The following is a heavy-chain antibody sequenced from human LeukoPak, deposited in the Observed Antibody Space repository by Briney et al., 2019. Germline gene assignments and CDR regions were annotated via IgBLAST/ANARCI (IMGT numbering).Heavy chain of an antibody. CDR3: ARGGDYYDSSGYYYMVY. V-gene: IGHV3-7*01. D-gene: IGHD3-22*01. CDR1: GFTFSSYW. J-gene: IGHJ4*02. Sequence: GGSLRLSCAASGFTFSSYWMSWVRQAPGKGLEWVANIKQDGSEKYYVDSVKGRFTISRDNAKNSLYLQMDSLRAEDTAAYYCARGGDYYDSSGYYYMVYWGQGTLVTVSS. CDR2: IKQDGSEK.